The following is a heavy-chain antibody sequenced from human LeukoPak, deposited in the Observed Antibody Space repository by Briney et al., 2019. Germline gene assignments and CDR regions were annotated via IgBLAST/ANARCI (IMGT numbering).Heavy chain of an antibody. D-gene: IGHD3-10*01. Sequence: SETLSLTCAVYGGSFSGYYWSWIRQPPGKGLEWIGEINHSGSTNYNPSLKSRVTISVGTSKDQFFLKLSSVTAADTAVYYCARVIPPSYYDGSGSYKYNWFDAWGQGSLVTVSS. V-gene: IGHV4-34*01. CDR3: ARVIPPSYYDGSGSYKYNWFDA. CDR1: GGSFSGYY. CDR2: INHSGST. J-gene: IGHJ5*02.